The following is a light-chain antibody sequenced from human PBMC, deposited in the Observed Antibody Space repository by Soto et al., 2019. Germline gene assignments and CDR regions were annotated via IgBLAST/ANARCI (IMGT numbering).Light chain of an antibody. CDR3: SSYAGSNNVV. Sequence: QSALTQPPSASGSPGQSVTISCTGTSSDVGGYNYVSWYQQHPGKAPKLMIYEVSKRPSGVPDRFSGSKSGNTASLTVSWLQAEDEADYYCSSYAGSNNVVFGGGTQLTVL. CDR2: EVS. J-gene: IGLJ2*01. V-gene: IGLV2-8*01. CDR1: SSDVGGYNY.